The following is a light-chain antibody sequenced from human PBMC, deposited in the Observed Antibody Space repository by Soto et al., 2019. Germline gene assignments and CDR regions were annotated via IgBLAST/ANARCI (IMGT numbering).Light chain of an antibody. J-gene: IGKJ1*01. V-gene: IGKV2-28*01. CDR1: QSLLHSNGYNY. CDR2: LGS. Sequence: DIVMTQSPLSLPVTPGEPASISCRSSQSLLHSNGYNYLHWYLQKPGQSPQLLIYLGSNRASGVPDRFSGSGAGTDVTLKISRVEAEDVGVYYCRQALQTPSTFGQGTKVEIK. CDR3: RQALQTPST.